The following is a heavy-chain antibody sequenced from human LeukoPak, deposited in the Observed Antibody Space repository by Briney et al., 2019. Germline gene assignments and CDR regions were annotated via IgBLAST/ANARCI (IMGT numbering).Heavy chain of an antibody. J-gene: IGHJ4*02. CDR3: VTSFDYXNXX. D-gene: IGHD4-11*01. CDR1: GYTFTNFY. V-gene: IGHV1-2*06. CDR2: INPNTGGT. Sequence: ASVKVSCKASGYTFTNFYIHWVREAPGQGLEWMGRINPNTGGTNFAQKFQDRVTVTRDTPISTAYLELSSLTSGDPAVYHSVTSFDYXNXXWXQXTLVTVS.